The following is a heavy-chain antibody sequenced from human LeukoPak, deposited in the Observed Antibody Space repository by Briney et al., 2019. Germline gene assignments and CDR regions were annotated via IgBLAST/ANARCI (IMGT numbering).Heavy chain of an antibody. CDR2: IYTSGST. J-gene: IGHJ3*02. V-gene: IGHV4-4*07. Sequence: SETLSLTCTVSGGSISSYYWSWIRQPAGKGLEWIGRIYTSGSTNCNPSLKSRVTMSVDTSKNQFSLELSSVTAADTAVYYCARVNIVVVPAAMTTPFGAFDIWGQGTMVTVSS. D-gene: IGHD2-2*01. CDR3: ARVNIVVVPAAMTTPFGAFDI. CDR1: GGSISSYY.